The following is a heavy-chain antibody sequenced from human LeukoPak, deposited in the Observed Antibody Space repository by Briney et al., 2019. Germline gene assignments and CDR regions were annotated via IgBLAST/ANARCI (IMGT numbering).Heavy chain of an antibody. CDR3: ARHDYGDSDWFDP. J-gene: IGHJ5*02. Sequence: SETLSLTCTVSVGSISSSSYYWGWIRQPPGKGLEWIGSIYYSGSTYYNPSLKSRVTLSVDTSKNQFSLKLSSVTAADTAVYYCARHDYGDSDWFDPWGQGTLVTVSS. V-gene: IGHV4-39*01. D-gene: IGHD4-17*01. CDR2: IYYSGST. CDR1: VGSISSSSYY.